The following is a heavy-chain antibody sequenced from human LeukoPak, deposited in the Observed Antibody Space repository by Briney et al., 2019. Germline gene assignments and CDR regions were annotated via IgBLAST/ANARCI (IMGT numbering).Heavy chain of an antibody. CDR1: GFTFRNYG. D-gene: IGHD5-24*01. Sequence: PGGSLRLSCAVSGFTFRNYGMSWVRQAPGKGLEWVSVVSDSGSSAYYADSVKGRFTISRDNSKNTLYLQMNSLRAEDTAVCYCARGDGYNFFDYWGQGTLVTVSS. CDR2: VSDSGSSA. V-gene: IGHV3-23*01. CDR3: ARGDGYNFFDY. J-gene: IGHJ4*02.